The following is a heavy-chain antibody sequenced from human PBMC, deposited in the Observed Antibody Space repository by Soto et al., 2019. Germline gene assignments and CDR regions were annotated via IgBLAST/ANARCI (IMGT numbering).Heavy chain of an antibody. CDR2: ISGGGGGT. CDR1: GFTFDNYA. CDR3: AKNVHYDGSRGLAH. D-gene: IGHD3-22*01. J-gene: IGHJ4*02. Sequence: EVRLLESGGGLEQPGGSLRLSCATSGFTFDNYAMSWVRQAPGKGLEWVSGISGGGGGTYYADSVKGRFIISRDNSKNTLYLQITGLRTEDTAVYFCAKNVHYDGSRGLAHWGQGTLVTVSS. V-gene: IGHV3-23*01.